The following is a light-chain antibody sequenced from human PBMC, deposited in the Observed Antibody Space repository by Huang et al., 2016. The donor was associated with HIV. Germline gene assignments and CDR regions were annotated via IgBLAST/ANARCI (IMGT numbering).Light chain of an antibody. V-gene: IGKV3-15*01. CDR3: QQYNNWPPYT. CDR1: QSVGSN. J-gene: IGKJ2*01. Sequence: ELVMTQSPATLSVSPGERATLSCRASQSVGSNLAWYKQKPGQAPRLLIYGASTRATGIPARCSGSGSGTEFTLTISSLQSEDFAVYYCQQYNNWPPYTFGQGTKLEIK. CDR2: GAS.